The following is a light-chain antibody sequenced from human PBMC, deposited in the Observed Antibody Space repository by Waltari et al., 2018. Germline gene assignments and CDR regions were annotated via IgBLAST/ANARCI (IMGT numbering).Light chain of an antibody. V-gene: IGLV2-8*01. Sequence: QSALTQPPSASGSPGQSVTISCTGTSSAVGGYNFVSWYQQHPCQAPKLMIYEVSERPAGVPAGFSGAKAGNAASLTGSGLQTEDESDYYCSSYAGSMTLVFGGGTKLTV. CDR3: SSYAGSMTLV. J-gene: IGLJ2*01. CDR2: EVS. CDR1: SSAVGGYNF.